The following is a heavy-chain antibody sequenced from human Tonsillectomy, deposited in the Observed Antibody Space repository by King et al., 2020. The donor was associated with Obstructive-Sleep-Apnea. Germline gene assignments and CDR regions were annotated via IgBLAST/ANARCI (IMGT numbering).Heavy chain of an antibody. Sequence: QLVQSGAEVKKPGASVKVSCKASGSTISSYGITWVRQAPGQGLEWMGWIMTHNGNTNYAQKLQDRVTMTTDTSTNTVYMELRSLRSDDTAVYYCAMTYYNFWSGPEYYYAMDVWVQGTTVTVSS. J-gene: IGHJ6*02. CDR3: AMTYYNFWSGPEYYYAMDV. D-gene: IGHD3-3*01. V-gene: IGHV1-18*04. CDR2: IMTHNGNT. CDR1: GSTISSYG.